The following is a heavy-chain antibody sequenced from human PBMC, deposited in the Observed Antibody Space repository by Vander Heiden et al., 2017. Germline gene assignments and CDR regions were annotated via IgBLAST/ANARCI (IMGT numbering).Heavy chain of an antibody. Sequence: ELKLVESGGDLVQPGGSLRLSCAASGFNFPDYSMHWVRQVPGKGLQWVSGINWNSGRIGYADSVKGRFTISRDNAKNSLYLQMNSLRGEDTALYYCIKETSAGGADVWGQGTTVTVSS. D-gene: IGHD1-26*01. CDR1: GFNFPDYS. J-gene: IGHJ6*02. CDR2: INWNSGRI. CDR3: IKETSAGGADV. V-gene: IGHV3-9*01.